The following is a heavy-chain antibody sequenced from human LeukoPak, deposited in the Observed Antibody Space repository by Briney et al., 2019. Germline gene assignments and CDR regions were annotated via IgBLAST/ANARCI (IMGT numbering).Heavy chain of an antibody. Sequence: GGSLRLSCAASGFAFSSYAMSWVRQAPGKGLEWVSAISGSGGSTYYADSVKGRFTISRDNSKNTLYLRMNSLRAEDTAVYYCAKDSRVGGDYVDYWGQGTLVTVSS. J-gene: IGHJ4*02. CDR3: AKDSRVGGDYVDY. V-gene: IGHV3-23*01. D-gene: IGHD2-2*01. CDR2: ISGSGGST. CDR1: GFAFSSYA.